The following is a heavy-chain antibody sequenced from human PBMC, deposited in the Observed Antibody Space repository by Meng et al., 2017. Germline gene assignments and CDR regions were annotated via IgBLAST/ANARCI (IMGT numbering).Heavy chain of an antibody. CDR1: GGTFSSYT. CDR3: AITVAAPITLYFDY. CDR2: IIPILGIA. Sequence: SVKVSCKASGGTFSSYTISWVRQAPGQGLEWMGRIIPILGIANYAQKFQGRVTITADKSTSTSYIELSSLRSEDTAVYYCAITVAAPITLYFDYWGQGTLVTVSS. D-gene: IGHD6-19*01. V-gene: IGHV1-69*02. J-gene: IGHJ4*02.